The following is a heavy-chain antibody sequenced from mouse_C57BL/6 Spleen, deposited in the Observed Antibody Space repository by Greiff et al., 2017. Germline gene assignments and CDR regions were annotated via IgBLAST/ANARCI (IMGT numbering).Heavy chain of an antibody. CDR2: ISYSGST. V-gene: IGHV3-1*01. CDR3: ARGRTDYAMDY. J-gene: IGHJ4*01. Sequence: EVKLVESGPGMVKPSQSLSLTCTVTGYSITSGYDWHWIRHFPGNKLEWMGYISYSGSTNYNPSLKSRISITHDTSKNHFFLKLNSVTTEDTATYYCARGRTDYAMDYWGQGTSVTVSS. CDR1: GYSITSGYD.